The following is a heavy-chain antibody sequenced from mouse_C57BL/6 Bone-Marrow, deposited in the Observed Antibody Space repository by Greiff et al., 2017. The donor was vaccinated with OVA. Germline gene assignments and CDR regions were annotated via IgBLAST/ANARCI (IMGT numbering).Heavy chain of an antibody. CDR1: GYSITSGYY. J-gene: IGHJ2*01. Sequence: VQLKESGPGLVKPSQSLSLTCSVTGYSITSGYYWNWIRQFPGNKLEWMGYISYDGSNNYNPSLKNRISITRDTSKNQFFLKLNSVTTEDTATYYCARRPLYYGSLDYWGQGTTLTVSS. V-gene: IGHV3-6*01. CDR3: ARRPLYYGSLDY. CDR2: ISYDGSN. D-gene: IGHD1-1*01.